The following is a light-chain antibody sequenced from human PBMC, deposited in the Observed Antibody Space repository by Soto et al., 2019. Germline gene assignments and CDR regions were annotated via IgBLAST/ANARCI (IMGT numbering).Light chain of an antibody. J-gene: IGLJ2*01. CDR1: SNDMGTYNL. CDR2: EGS. V-gene: IGLV2-23*01. CDR3: SSYAGSNILVV. Sequence: QSALTQPGSLSGSPGQSITISCSGTSNDMGTYNLVSWYQQHPGKAPKLIIFEGSRLPSGVSSRFSGSKSGNTASLTISGLRPEDEADYYCSSYAGSNILVVFGGGTKLTVL.